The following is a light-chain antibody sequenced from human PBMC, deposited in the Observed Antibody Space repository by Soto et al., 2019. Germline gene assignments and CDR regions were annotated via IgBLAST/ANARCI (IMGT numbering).Light chain of an antibody. Sequence: EIVLTQSPATLSLSPGDRATLSCRASQSVSSYLAWYQQKPGQAPRLLIYDASNRAAGIPARFSGSGSGTDFTLTITILEPEDFAVYYCQQRSDWPSTFGGGTKVEIK. CDR1: QSVSSY. CDR3: QQRSDWPST. V-gene: IGKV3-11*01. J-gene: IGKJ4*01. CDR2: DAS.